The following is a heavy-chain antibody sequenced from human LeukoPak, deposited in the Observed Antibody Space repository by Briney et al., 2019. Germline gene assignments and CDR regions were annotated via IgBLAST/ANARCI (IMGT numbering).Heavy chain of an antibody. J-gene: IGHJ3*02. CDR2: IYSGGST. CDR3: ASVYDSSAYDAFDI. D-gene: IGHD3-22*01. CDR1: GFTVSSNY. Sequence: GGSLRLSCAASGFTVSSNYMSWVRQAPGKGLEWVSVIYSGGSTYYADSVKGRFTISRDNSKNTLYLQMNSLRAEDTALYYCASVYDSSAYDAFDIWGQGTMVTVSS. V-gene: IGHV3-66*01.